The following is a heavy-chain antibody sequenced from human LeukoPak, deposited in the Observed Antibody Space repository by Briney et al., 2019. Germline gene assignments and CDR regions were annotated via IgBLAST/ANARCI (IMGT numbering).Heavy chain of an antibody. D-gene: IGHD3-16*01. CDR2: IYTSGST. V-gene: IGHV4-61*02. J-gene: IGHJ4*02. CDR1: GGSISSSSYY. Sequence: SETLSLTCTVSGGSISSSSYYWSWIRQPAGKGLEWIGRIYTSGSTNYNPSLKSRVTMSVDTSKNQFSLKLSSVTAADTAVYYCARKRGYYFDYWGQGTLVTVSS. CDR3: ARKRGYYFDY.